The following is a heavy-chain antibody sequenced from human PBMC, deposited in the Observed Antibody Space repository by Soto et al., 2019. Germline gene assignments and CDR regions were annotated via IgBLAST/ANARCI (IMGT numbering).Heavy chain of an antibody. D-gene: IGHD1-1*01. CDR1: GFSLNSNEMR. V-gene: IGHV2-70*04. J-gene: IGHJ4*02. Sequence: SGPTLVNPAETLTLTCTFSGFSLNSNEMRVTWIRQPPGKALEWLARIDWDGEKFYSSSLRTRLTISKDSSKNQVVLTMTNMDPVDTATYYCARTTHTGTDYWGQGFLVTVSS. CDR3: ARTTHTGTDY. CDR2: IDWDGEK.